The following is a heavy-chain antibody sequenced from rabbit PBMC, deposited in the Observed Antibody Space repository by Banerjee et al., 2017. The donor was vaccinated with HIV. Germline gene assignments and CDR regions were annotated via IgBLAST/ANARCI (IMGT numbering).Heavy chain of an antibody. CDR1: GFDFSSYG. CDR2: IYTTDGSS. Sequence: QSLEESGGGLVKPGASLTLTCKASGFDFSSYGVSWVRQAPGKGLELIAYIYTTDGSSYYASWAKGRFTISKTSSTTVTLQMTSLTAADTATYFCARDFAGYVDFAGANLWGQGTLSPS. CDR3: ARDFAGYVDFAGANL. V-gene: IGHV1S40*01. J-gene: IGHJ3*01. D-gene: IGHD6-1*01.